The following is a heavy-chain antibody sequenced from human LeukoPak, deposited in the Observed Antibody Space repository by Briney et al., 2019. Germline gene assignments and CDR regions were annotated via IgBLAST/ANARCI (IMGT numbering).Heavy chain of an antibody. Sequence: GGSLRLSCAASGFPVSSNYMSWVRQAPGKGLKWVSVIHSGGATYYADSVKGRFTISRDNSKNTLYLQMNSLRAEDTAVYYCARGRGYGAYDWNDYWGQGTLVTVSS. CDR1: GFPVSSNY. J-gene: IGHJ4*02. V-gene: IGHV3-53*01. CDR3: ARGRGYGAYDWNDY. D-gene: IGHD5-12*01. CDR2: IHSGGAT.